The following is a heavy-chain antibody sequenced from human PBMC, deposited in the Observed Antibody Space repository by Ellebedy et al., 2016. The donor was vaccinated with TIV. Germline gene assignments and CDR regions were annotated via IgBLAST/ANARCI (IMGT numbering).Heavy chain of an antibody. CDR2: INHSGST. CDR1: GGSFSGYY. J-gene: IGHJ4*02. D-gene: IGHD6-19*01. V-gene: IGHV4-34*01. CDR3: ARTYSSGWATGLYFDY. Sequence: MPSETLSLTCAVYGGSFSGYYWSWIRQPPGKGLEWIGEINHSGSTNYNPSLKSRVTISVDTSKNPFSLKLSSVTAADTAVYYCARTYSSGWATGLYFDYWGQGTLVTVSS.